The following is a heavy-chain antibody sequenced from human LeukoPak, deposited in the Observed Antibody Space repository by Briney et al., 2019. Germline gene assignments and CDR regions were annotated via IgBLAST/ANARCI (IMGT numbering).Heavy chain of an antibody. CDR2: INSDGSNT. D-gene: IGHD3-10*01. CDR3: VRSLMGLEDN. V-gene: IGHV3-74*01. Sequence: PGGSLRLSCAASGFTFCSSWVHWVRQAPGKGLVWVSRINSDGSNTNYADSVKGRFTISRDNAKNTLYLQMNSLRAEDTAVYYCVRSLMGLEDNWGQETLVIVSS. CDR1: GFTFCSSW. J-gene: IGHJ4*02.